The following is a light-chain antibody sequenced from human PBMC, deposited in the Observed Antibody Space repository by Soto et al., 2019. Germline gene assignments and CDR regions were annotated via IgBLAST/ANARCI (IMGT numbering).Light chain of an antibody. J-gene: IGKJ1*01. CDR2: RAS. V-gene: IGKV3-15*01. Sequence: EIEMTQSPATLSVSPGERVTLSCRASQYVGSNLAWYQHKPAQAPRLLIYRASTRVTGIPARFSGSGSGTEFTLTISSLRSEDFAVYYCQQFYDWPRTFGQGTKVDIK. CDR3: QQFYDWPRT. CDR1: QYVGSN.